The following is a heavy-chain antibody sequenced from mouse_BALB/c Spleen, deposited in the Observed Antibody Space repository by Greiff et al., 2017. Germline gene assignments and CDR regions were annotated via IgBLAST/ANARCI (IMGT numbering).Heavy chain of an antibody. CDR3: ARHSSSLYYYAMDY. J-gene: IGHJ4*01. V-gene: IGHV5-12-1*01. D-gene: IGHD1-1*01. CDR2: ISSGGGST. Sequence: EVKLVESGGGLVKPGGSLKLSCAASGFAFSSYDMSWVRQTPEKRLEWVAYISSGGGSTYYPDTVKGRFTISRDNAKNTLYLQMSSLKSEDTAMYYCARHSSSLYYYAMDYWGQGTSVTVSS. CDR1: GFAFSSYD.